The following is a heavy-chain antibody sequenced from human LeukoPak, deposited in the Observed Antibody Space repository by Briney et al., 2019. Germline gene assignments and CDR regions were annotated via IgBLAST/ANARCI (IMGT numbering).Heavy chain of an antibody. V-gene: IGHV1-69*13. Sequence: GASAKVSCKASGGTFISYAISWVRQAPGQGLEWMGGIIPIFGTANYAQKFQGRVTITADESTSTAYMELSSLRSEDTAVYYCARDRGIVVVPAATGYYYYGMDVWGQGTTVTVSS. CDR1: GGTFISYA. CDR3: ARDRGIVVVPAATGYYYYGMDV. D-gene: IGHD2-2*01. CDR2: IIPIFGTA. J-gene: IGHJ6*02.